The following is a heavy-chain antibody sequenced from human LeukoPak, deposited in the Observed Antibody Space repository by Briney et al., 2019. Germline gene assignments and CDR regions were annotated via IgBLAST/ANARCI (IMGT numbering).Heavy chain of an antibody. CDR1: GGTFSSYA. Sequence: SVKVSCKASGGTFSSYAISWVRQAPGQGLEWMGGIIPIFGTANYAQKFQGRVTITTDESTSTAYMELSSLRSEDTAVYYCATIWSGYSPFDYWGQGTLVTASS. D-gene: IGHD3-3*01. CDR2: IIPIFGTA. CDR3: ATIWSGYSPFDY. J-gene: IGHJ4*02. V-gene: IGHV1-69*05.